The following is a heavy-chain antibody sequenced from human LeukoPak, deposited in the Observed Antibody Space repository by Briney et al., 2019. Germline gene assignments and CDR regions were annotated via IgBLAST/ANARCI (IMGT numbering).Heavy chain of an antibody. CDR1: GFTFRSYG. CDR2: ISYDGSNK. V-gene: IGHV3-30*12. Sequence: PGGSLRLSCAASGFTFRSYGMHWVRQAPGKGRGWVAVISYDGSNKYYADSVKGRFTISRDNSKNTLYLQMNSLRAEDTAVYYCAKDRGSYGFDYWGQGTLVTVSS. CDR3: AKDRGSYGFDY. J-gene: IGHJ4*02. D-gene: IGHD1-26*01.